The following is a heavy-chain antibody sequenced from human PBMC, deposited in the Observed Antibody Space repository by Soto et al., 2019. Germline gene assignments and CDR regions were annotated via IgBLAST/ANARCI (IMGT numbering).Heavy chain of an antibody. CDR3: ARHYSSGSRNWFDP. Sequence: PSETLSLTCTVSGGSISDISYCWGWIRQPPGKGLQWIGCMYYSGSTYYNPSLRSRVTISVDTSKNQFSLKLSSVTAADTAVFYCARHYSSGSRNWFDPWGQGTLVTVSS. J-gene: IGHJ5*02. V-gene: IGHV4-39*01. D-gene: IGHD6-19*01. CDR2: MYYSGST. CDR1: GGSISDISYC.